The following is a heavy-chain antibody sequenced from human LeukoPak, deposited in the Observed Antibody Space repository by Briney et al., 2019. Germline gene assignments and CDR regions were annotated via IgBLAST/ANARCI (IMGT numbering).Heavy chain of an antibody. CDR3: ARERCSSTSCRRNPDY. Sequence: GGSLRLSCAASGFTFSSYAMHWVRQAPGKGLEWVAVISYDGSNKYYADSVRGRFTISRDNSKNTLYLQMNSLRAEDTAVYYCARERCSSTSCRRNPDYWGQGTLVTVSS. D-gene: IGHD2-2*01. CDR1: GFTFSSYA. J-gene: IGHJ4*02. V-gene: IGHV3-30*04. CDR2: ISYDGSNK.